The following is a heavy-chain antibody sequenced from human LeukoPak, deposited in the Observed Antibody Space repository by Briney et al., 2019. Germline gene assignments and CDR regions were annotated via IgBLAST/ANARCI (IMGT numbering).Heavy chain of an antibody. CDR3: ARLGDTSAAAGHWYFDL. CDR1: GYSFTSYW. CDR2: IYPGDSDT. J-gene: IGHJ2*01. Sequence: GESLKISCKGSGYSFTSYWIGWVRQMPGKGLEWMGIIYPGDSDTRYSPSFQGQVTISADKSISTAYLQWSSLKASDTAIYYCARLGDTSAAAGHWYFDLWGRGTLVTVSS. V-gene: IGHV5-51*01. D-gene: IGHD6-13*01.